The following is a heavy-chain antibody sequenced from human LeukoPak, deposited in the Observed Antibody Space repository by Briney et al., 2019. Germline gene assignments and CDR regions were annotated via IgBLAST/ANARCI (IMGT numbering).Heavy chain of an antibody. CDR1: GGSISSYY. V-gene: IGHV4-59*01. CDR2: IYYSGST. CDR3: ARDVLRFGELFTTD. Sequence: SETLSLPRTVSGGSISSYYCSWIRQPPGKGLEWTGYIYYSGSTNYNPSLKSRVTMSVDTSKNQFSLKLSSVTAADTAVYYCARDVLRFGELFTTDWGQGTLVTVSS. D-gene: IGHD3-10*01. J-gene: IGHJ4*02.